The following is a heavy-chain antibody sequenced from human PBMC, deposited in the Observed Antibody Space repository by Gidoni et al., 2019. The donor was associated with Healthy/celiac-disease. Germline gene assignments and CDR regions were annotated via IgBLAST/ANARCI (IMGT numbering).Heavy chain of an antibody. Sequence: QVQLVQSGGEVMEPGSSVKVSCKASGSTFSSYAISWVRQAPGQGLEWMGGIIPIFGTANYAQKFQGRVTITADESTSTAYMELSSLRSEDTAVYYCARVSGSYQHAFDIWGQGTMVTVSS. D-gene: IGHD1-26*01. V-gene: IGHV1-69*01. J-gene: IGHJ3*02. CDR1: GSTFSSYA. CDR2: IIPIFGTA. CDR3: ARVSGSYQHAFDI.